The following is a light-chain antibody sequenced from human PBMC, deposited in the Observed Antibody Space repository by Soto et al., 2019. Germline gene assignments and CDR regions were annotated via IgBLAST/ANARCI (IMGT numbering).Light chain of an antibody. Sequence: EIVLTQSPGTLSLSPGERATLSCRASQSANSNYLAWYQQKPGQAPRLLIYGASTRATGIPDRFSASGSGTDFTLTITSLEPEDFAVYYCQQYGTSPPMYTFGQGTKLEIK. CDR1: QSANSNY. V-gene: IGKV3-20*01. CDR2: GAS. CDR3: QQYGTSPPMYT. J-gene: IGKJ2*01.